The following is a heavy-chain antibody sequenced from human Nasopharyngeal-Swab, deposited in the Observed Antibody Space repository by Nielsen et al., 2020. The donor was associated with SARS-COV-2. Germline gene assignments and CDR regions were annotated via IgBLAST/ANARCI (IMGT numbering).Heavy chain of an antibody. CDR2: IYYSGST. D-gene: IGHD6-6*01. Sequence: WIRQPPGKGLEWIGSIYYSGSTYYNPSLKSRVTISVDTSKNQFSLKLSSMTAADTAVYYCARDGAYSSSSPGDYWGQGTLVTVSS. CDR3: ARDGAYSSSSPGDY. V-gene: IGHV4-39*07. J-gene: IGHJ4*02.